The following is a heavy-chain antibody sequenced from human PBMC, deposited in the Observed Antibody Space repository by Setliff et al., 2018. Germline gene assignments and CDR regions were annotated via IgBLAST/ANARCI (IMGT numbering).Heavy chain of an antibody. J-gene: IGHJ6*02. V-gene: IGHV4-39*07. Sequence: SETLSLTCTVSGGSISSSRYYWGWIRQPPGKGLEWIGSIYYSGSTYYNPSLKSRVAISVDTSKNQFSLKLCSVTAADTAVYYCARVSGMGSPPYYYYYYGMDVWGQWTTVTVSS. D-gene: IGHD6-25*01. CDR2: IYYSGST. CDR3: ARVSGMGSPPYYYYYYGMDV. CDR1: GGSISSSRYY.